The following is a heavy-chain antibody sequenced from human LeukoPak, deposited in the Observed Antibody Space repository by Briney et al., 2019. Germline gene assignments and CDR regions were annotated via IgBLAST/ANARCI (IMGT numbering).Heavy chain of an antibody. J-gene: IGHJ4*02. Sequence: LSLTCTVSGGSITGSTYYWGWIRQPPGKGLEWVSYISSSGSTIYYADSVKGRFTISRDNAKNSLYLQMNSLRAEDTAVYYCARGAIVATIGPDYWGQGTLVTVSS. D-gene: IGHD5-12*01. V-gene: IGHV3-11*01. CDR2: ISSSGSTI. CDR1: GGSITGSTYY. CDR3: ARGAIVATIGPDY.